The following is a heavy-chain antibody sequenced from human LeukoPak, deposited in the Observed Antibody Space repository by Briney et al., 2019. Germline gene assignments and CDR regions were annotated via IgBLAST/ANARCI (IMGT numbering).Heavy chain of an antibody. CDR2: IKQDGSEK. V-gene: IGHV3-7*01. CDR1: GFTFSSYW. J-gene: IGHJ4*02. D-gene: IGHD3-16*01. CDR3: ARDLRGRGRGPEY. Sequence: GGSLRLSCAASGFTFSSYWMSWVRQAPGKGLEWVANIKQDGSEKYYVDSVKGRFTISRDNAKNSLYLQMNSLRVEDTAVYYCARDLRGRGRGPEYWGQGTLVTVSS.